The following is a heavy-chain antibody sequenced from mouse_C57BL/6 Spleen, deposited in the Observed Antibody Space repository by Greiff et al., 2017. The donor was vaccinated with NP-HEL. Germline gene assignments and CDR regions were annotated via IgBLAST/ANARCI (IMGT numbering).Heavy chain of an antibody. V-gene: IGHV5-9*01. CDR2: ISGGGGNT. Sequence: EVMLVESGGGLVKPGGSLKLSCAASGFTFSSYTLSWVRQTPEKRLEWVATISGGGGNTYYPDSVKGRFTITRDNAKHTQYLKMSSLRSADTALYYCARRGYGSSYDYAMDYWGQGTSVTVSA. D-gene: IGHD1-1*01. CDR3: ARRGYGSSYDYAMDY. J-gene: IGHJ4*01. CDR1: GFTFSSYT.